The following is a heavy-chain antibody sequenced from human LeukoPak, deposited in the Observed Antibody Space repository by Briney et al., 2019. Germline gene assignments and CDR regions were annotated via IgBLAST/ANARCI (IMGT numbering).Heavy chain of an antibody. J-gene: IGHJ3*02. CDR3: ARDRSVSAVGI. V-gene: IGHV4-30-4*08. Sequence: SETLSLTCTVSGGSISSGDYYWSWVRQPPGTGLEWIGYIYYNGSTYYNPSLKSRVTISVDTSKNQFSLKLSSVTAADTAVYYCARDRSVSAVGIWGQGTMVTVSS. CDR2: IYYNGST. CDR1: GGSISSGDYY.